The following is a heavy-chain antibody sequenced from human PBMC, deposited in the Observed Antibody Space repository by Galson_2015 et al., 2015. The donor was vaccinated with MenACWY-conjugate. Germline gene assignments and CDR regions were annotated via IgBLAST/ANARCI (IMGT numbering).Heavy chain of an antibody. CDR3: ARDLFTLVPPPHAFDI. J-gene: IGHJ3*02. Sequence: SVKVSCKASGYTFTSYYMHWVRQAPGQGLEWMGIINPSGGSTSYAQKFQGRVTMTRDTSTSTVYMELSSLRSEDTAVYYCARDLFTLVPPPHAFDIWGQGTMVTVSS. V-gene: IGHV1-46*01. D-gene: IGHD4-23*01. CDR2: INPSGGST. CDR1: GYTFTSYY.